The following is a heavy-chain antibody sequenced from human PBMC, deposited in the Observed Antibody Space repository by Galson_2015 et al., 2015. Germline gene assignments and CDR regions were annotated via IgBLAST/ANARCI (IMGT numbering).Heavy chain of an antibody. CDR2: MGTAGDT. D-gene: IGHD6-19*01. CDR1: GFTFSSYD. CDR3: ARGYSSGWYNGMDV. Sequence: SLRLSCAASGFTFSSYDMHWVRQATGKGLEWVSAMGTAGDTYYPGSVKGRFTISRENAKNSLYLQMNSLRAGDTAVYYCARGYSSGWYNGMDVWGQGTTVTVSS. V-gene: IGHV3-13*01. J-gene: IGHJ6*02.